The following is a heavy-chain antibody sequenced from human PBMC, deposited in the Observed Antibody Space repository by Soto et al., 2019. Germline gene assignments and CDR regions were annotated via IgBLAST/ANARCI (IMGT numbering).Heavy chain of an antibody. CDR2: ISAYNGNT. V-gene: IGHV1-18*01. J-gene: IGHJ5*02. D-gene: IGHD3-10*01. CDR3: ARDYYGSGSYNLDP. Sequence: ASVKVSCKASGYTFTKFGIIWVRQAPGQGLEWMGWISAYNGNTNYAQKLQGRVTMTTDTSTSTAYMELRSLRSDDTAVYYCARDYYGSGSYNLDPWGQGTLVTVSS. CDR1: GYTFTKFG.